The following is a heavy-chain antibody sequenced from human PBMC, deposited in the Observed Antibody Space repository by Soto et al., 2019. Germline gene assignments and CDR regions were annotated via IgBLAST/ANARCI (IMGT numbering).Heavy chain of an antibody. J-gene: IGHJ4*02. CDR2: ISGSGGST. V-gene: IGHV3-23*01. CDR1: GFTFSSYA. CDR3: AMARGTVAKGLFDY. Sequence: EVQLLESGGGLVQPGGSLRLSCAASGFTFSSYAMSWVRQAPGKGLEWVSAISGSGGSTYYADSVKGRFTISRDNSKNTQYLEMNRMRAADTAVYYCAMARGTVAKGLFDYWGQGTLVTVSS. D-gene: IGHD4-17*01.